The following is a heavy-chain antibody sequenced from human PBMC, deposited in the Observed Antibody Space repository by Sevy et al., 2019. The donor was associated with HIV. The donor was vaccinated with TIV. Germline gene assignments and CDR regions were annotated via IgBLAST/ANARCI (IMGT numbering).Heavy chain of an antibody. CDR2: IYYNGHI. D-gene: IGHD1-26*01. CDR3: AGENAWGRGYS. Sequence: SETLSLTCTVSGGSITSLYWNWIRQPPGKGLEWIANIYYNGHINYNPSLKSRVTLTLDTSKNQFSLSRGSVTAADTAMYYCAGENAWGRGYSWGQGTLVTVSS. CDR1: GGSITSLY. V-gene: IGHV4-59*08. J-gene: IGHJ4*02.